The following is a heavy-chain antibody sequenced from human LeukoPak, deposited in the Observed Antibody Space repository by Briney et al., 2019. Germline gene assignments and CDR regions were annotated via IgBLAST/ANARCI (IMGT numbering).Heavy chain of an antibody. CDR2: ISTYNGDT. CDR3: AREGLGELTLDY. D-gene: IGHD3-16*01. V-gene: IGHV1-18*01. CDR1: GYTFTSYG. Sequence: ASVKVSCKASGYTFTSYGISWVRQAPGQGLEWMGWISTYNGDTNYAQKLQGRVTMTTDTSTDTAYMELRSLRSDDTAVYYCAREGLGELTLDYWGQGTLVTVSS. J-gene: IGHJ4*02.